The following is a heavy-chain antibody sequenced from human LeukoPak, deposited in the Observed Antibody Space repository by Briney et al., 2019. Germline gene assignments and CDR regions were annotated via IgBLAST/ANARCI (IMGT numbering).Heavy chain of an antibody. Sequence: GGSLRLSCAASGFTFSSYSMNWVRQAPGKGLEWVSSISSSSDYKYYEGSVKGRFTISRDNAKNSLYLQMNSLRDEDTAVYYCARASDFWSGPFDYWGQGTQVTVSS. V-gene: IGHV3-21*01. CDR2: ISSSSDYK. D-gene: IGHD3-3*01. CDR3: ARASDFWSGPFDY. J-gene: IGHJ4*02. CDR1: GFTFSSYS.